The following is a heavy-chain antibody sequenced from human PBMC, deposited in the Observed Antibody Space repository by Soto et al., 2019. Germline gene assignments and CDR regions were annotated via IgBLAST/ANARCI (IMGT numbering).Heavy chain of an antibody. CDR3: ARGPQGSSSSLFDY. V-gene: IGHV3-7*01. J-gene: IGHJ4*02. CDR2: IKQDGSEK. D-gene: IGHD6-6*01. Sequence: GGSLRLSCAASGFTFSSYWMSWVRQAPGKGLEWVANIKQDGSEKYYVDSVKGRFTISRDNAKNSLYLQMNSLRAEDTAVYYCARGPQGSSSSLFDYWGQGTLVTVSS. CDR1: GFTFSSYW.